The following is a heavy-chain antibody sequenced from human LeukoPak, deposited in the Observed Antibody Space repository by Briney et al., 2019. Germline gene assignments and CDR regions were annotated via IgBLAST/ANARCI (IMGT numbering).Heavy chain of an antibody. CDR2: ISSSGSTI. J-gene: IGHJ4*02. D-gene: IGHD6-13*01. CDR1: GFTFRSYE. V-gene: IGHV3-48*03. CDR3: ARGKTGSWYPLPFDY. Sequence: GGSLRLSCAASGFTFRSYEMNWVRQAPGKGLEWVSYISSSGSTIYYADSVKGRFTISRDNAKNSLYLQMNSLRAEDTAVYYCARGKTGSWYPLPFDYWGQGTLVTVSS.